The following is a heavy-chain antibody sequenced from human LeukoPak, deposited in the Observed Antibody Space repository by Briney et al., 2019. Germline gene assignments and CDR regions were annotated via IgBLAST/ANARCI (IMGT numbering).Heavy chain of an antibody. J-gene: IGHJ4*02. CDR2: INPNSGGT. D-gene: IGHD3-3*01. Sequence: ASVKVSCKASGYTFTGYYMHWVRQAPGQGLEWMGWINPNSGGTNYAQKFQGRVTMTRDTSISTAYMELSRLRSDDTAVYYCARGRGPSLRFLDSPLGYWGQGTLVTVSS. CDR3: ARGRGPSLRFLDSPLGY. CDR1: GYTFTGYY. V-gene: IGHV1-2*02.